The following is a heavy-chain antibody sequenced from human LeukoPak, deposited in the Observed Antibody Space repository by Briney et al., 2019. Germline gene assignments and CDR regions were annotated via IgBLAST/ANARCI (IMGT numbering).Heavy chain of an antibody. CDR1: GFSFENSW. V-gene: IGHV3-7*01. J-gene: IGHJ4*01. Sequence: PGGSLRLSCAASGFSFENSWMAWVRQAPGKGLEWVANINEYSTRKNYDDSVKGRFTIFRDNARNSFFLQMNNVRADDTAVYYCTRDKAYSTFDYWGHGTLVIVSS. CDR3: TRDKAYSTFDY. CDR2: INEYSTRK. D-gene: IGHD4-11*01.